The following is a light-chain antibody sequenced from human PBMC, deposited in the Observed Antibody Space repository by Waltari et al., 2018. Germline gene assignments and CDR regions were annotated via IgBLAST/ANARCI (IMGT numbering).Light chain of an antibody. CDR2: RDT. Sequence: SYELTQPLSVSVALGQTATITCGGSNIGSKNVNWYQQKPGQAPGLVIYRDTKRPFGIPERFSGSNSENTATLTISSAQVGDESDFYCQLWDSNTAIFGGGTKLTVL. CDR1: NIGSKN. J-gene: IGLJ2*01. CDR3: QLWDSNTAI. V-gene: IGLV3-9*01.